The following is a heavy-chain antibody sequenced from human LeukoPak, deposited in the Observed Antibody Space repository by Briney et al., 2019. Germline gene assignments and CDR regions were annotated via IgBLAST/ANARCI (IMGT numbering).Heavy chain of an antibody. CDR2: ISSSGSTM. CDR3: AKVGEFETFGGNSDWYFEL. Sequence: GGSLRLSCAASGFTFSDYYMSWIRQAPGKGLEWVSYISSSGSTMYYADSVKGRFSISRDNSKNTVDLQMNRLRADDTAVYYRAKVGEFETFGGNSDWYFELWGRGTLVTVSS. J-gene: IGHJ2*01. CDR1: GFTFSDYY. V-gene: IGHV3-11*04. D-gene: IGHD4-23*01.